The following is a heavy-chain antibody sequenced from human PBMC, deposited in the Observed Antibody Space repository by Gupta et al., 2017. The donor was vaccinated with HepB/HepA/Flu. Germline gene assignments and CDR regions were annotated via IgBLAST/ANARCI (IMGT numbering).Heavy chain of an antibody. D-gene: IGHD3-3*01. CDR3: TTVRIWSGYPSHFDY. Sequence: EVQLVACGGGVVETGGSIRLYWAAAGFTVSNAWKRWVRRAPGKGLEWVGRIKSEASGESIDFPAPVRVRFTISRDDSKNIPYLQMNSLRAEDTAMYYCTTVRIWSGYPSHFDYWGQGSLVTVSS. J-gene: IGHJ4*02. V-gene: IGHV3-15*01. CDR2: IKSEASGESI. CDR1: GFTVSNAW.